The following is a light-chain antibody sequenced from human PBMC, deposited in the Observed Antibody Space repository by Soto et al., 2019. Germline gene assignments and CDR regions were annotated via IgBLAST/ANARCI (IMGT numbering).Light chain of an antibody. J-gene: IGKJ4*01. CDR3: QQTYNFPVT. CDR2: TAS. Sequence: DIQMTQSPSSVSASVGDRVTITCRASHGISSWIAWYQQKPGKAPNLLIYTASTLQTGVPSRFSGSGSGTDFTLTISSLQTEDFATYYCQQTYNFPVTFGGGTKVDIK. CDR1: HGISSW. V-gene: IGKV1D-12*01.